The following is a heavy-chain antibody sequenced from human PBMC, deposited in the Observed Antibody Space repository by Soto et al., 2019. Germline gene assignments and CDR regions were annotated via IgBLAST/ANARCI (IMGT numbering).Heavy chain of an antibody. V-gene: IGHV4-59*01. CDR1: GGSISSYY. CDR2: IYYSGST. CDR3: ARAWGRVFDY. J-gene: IGHJ4*02. Sequence: QVQLQESGPGLVKPSETLSLTCTVSGGSISSYYWSWIRQPPGKGLEGIGYIYYSGSTNYNPSLRXRVTISVDTSKNQFSLKLSSVTAADTAVYYCARAWGRVFDYWGQGTLVTVSS. D-gene: IGHD3-16*01.